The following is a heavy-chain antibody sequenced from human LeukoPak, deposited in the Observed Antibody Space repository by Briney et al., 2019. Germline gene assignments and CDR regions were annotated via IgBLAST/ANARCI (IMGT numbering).Heavy chain of an antibody. CDR2: IYYSGST. D-gene: IGHD6-19*01. CDR3: ARLRLDWFDP. CDR1: GGSISSSSYY. V-gene: IGHV4-39*01. Sequence: SSETLSLTCTVSGGSISSSSYYWGWIRQPPGKGLEWIGSIYYSGSTYYNPSLKSRVTISVDTSKNQFSLKLSSVTAADTAVYYCARLRLDWFDPWGQGTLVTVSS. J-gene: IGHJ5*02.